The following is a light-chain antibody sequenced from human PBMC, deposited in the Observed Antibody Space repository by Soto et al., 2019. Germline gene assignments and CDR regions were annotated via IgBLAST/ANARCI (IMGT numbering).Light chain of an antibody. CDR2: GGS. Sequence: EIVLTQSPGTLSLSPGGRAALSCRASQSISADYLVWYQQKPGQAPRLLIYGGSSRATGIPDRFSGSGSGTDFTLTISRLAPEDVAVYYCQDYGTSWTFGQGTKVEVK. CDR1: QSISADY. CDR3: QDYGTSWT. J-gene: IGKJ1*01. V-gene: IGKV3-20*01.